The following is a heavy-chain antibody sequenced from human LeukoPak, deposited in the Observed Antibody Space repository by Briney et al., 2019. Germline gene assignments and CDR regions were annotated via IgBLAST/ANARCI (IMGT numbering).Heavy chain of an antibody. CDR1: GFTFSSYA. V-gene: IGHV3-30*04. CDR2: ISYDGSNK. J-gene: IGHJ4*02. D-gene: IGHD6-19*01. CDR3: VRGAYSSGWALDY. Sequence: PGGSLRLSCAASGFTFSSYAMHWVRQAPGKGLEWVAVISYDGSNKYYADSVKGRFTISRDNSKNTLYLQMNSLRAEDTAVYYCVRGAYSSGWALDYWGQGTLVTVS.